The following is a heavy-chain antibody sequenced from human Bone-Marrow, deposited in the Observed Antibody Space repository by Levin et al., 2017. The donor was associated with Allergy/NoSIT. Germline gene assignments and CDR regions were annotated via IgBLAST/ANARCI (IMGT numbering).Heavy chain of an antibody. Sequence: GESLKISCAVSGFTFKNYWMNWVRQVPGKGLMWVSRINHDGSHTRYADSVRGRFTISRDNAKSTLFLQMHGLTAEDTAVYYCAREDAYWLSWGQGSLVTVSS. J-gene: IGHJ4*02. CDR3: AREDAYWLS. CDR1: GFTFKNYW. V-gene: IGHV3-74*01. CDR2: INHDGSHT. D-gene: IGHD3-16*01.